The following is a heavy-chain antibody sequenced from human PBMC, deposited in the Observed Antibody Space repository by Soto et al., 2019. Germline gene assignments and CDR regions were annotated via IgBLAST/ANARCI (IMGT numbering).Heavy chain of an antibody. D-gene: IGHD4-4*01. Sequence: QVQLQESGPGLVQPSGTLSLTCAVSGGSISSTNWWSWVRQPPGKGLEWIGEIYHSGSTNYNPSLKGRVITSVDKAKTHFSLKLSSVAAADTAVYYCASAYDYSSNWFDPWGPGTLVTVSS. J-gene: IGHJ5*02. CDR1: GGSISSTNW. CDR3: ASAYDYSSNWFDP. V-gene: IGHV4-4*02. CDR2: IYHSGST.